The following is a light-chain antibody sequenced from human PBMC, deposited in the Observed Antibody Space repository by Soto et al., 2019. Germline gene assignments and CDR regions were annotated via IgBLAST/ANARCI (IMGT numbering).Light chain of an antibody. CDR2: KAS. J-gene: IGKJ4*01. V-gene: IGKV1-5*03. CDR3: QQYNSYPLT. CDR1: QSISSW. Sequence: DIQTTQSPSSLSASVGDRVTITCRASQSISSWLAWYQQKPGKAPKLLIYKASSLESRVPSRFSGSGSGTEFTLTISSLQPDDFATYYCQQYNSYPLTFGGGTKVEIK.